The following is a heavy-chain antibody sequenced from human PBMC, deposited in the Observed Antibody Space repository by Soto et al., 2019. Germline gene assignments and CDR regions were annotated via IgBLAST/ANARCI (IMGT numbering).Heavy chain of an antibody. J-gene: IGHJ3*02. D-gene: IGHD3-10*01. CDR1: GGTLSDHG. V-gene: IGHV1-69*06. CDR3: ARGVYGSRNYYSGPAAFDI. CDR2: TMPVFNTA. Sequence: QVQLEQSGAEVKKPGSSVKVSCKASGGTLSDHGVAWLRQAPGQGLEWMGGTMPVFNTAKYAQKFPGRVTVTAPKFTLIDYTELSRLRWQDTAFYLWARGVYGSRNYYSGPAAFDIWCQATMVIVSS.